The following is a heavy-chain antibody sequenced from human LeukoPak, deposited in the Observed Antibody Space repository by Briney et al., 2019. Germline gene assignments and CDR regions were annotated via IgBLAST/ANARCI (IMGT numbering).Heavy chain of an antibody. V-gene: IGHV3-48*03. Sequence: SGGSLRLSCAASVYTYNSYEKICVPRAPGRGREGGAYISSKGSNIYYADSAQGRFTISRDNAKNSRYLQMNSLRAEDTAVYYCARDREGSHYAPCIRLCDYWGKGALVTVFS. CDR2: ISSKGSNI. D-gene: IGHD5-18*01. CDR1: VYTYNSYE. J-gene: IGHJ4*02. CDR3: ARDREGSHYAPCIRLCDY.